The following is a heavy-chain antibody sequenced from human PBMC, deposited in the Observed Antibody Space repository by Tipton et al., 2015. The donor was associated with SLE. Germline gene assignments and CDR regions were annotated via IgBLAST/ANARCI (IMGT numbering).Heavy chain of an antibody. V-gene: IGHV3-43*01. D-gene: IGHD3-3*01. CDR3: ARGNVWSGYYDF. CDR2: ITWDGGYR. CDR1: GFTFDDFT. J-gene: IGHJ4*02. Sequence: SLRLSCAASGFTFDDFTMHWVRQVPGKGLEWVSLITWDGGYRSHADSVKGRFTISRDNAKNTVYLQMNSLRGDDAAVYYCARGNVWSGYYDFWGQATLVAVSS.